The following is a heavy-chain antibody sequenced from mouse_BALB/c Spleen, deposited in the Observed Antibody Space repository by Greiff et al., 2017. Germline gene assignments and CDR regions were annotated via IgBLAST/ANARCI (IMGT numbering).Heavy chain of an antibody. CDR3: ARSVITLWYFDV. CDR2: ISYSGST. Sequence: EVKLMESGPGLVKPSQSLSLTCTVTGYSITSDYAWNWIRQFPGNQLEWMGYISYSGSTSYNPSLKSRISITRDTSKNQFFLQLNSVTTEDTATYYCARSVITLWYFDVWGAGTTVTVSS. V-gene: IGHV3-2*02. J-gene: IGHJ1*01. CDR1: GYSITSDYA. D-gene: IGHD2-4*01.